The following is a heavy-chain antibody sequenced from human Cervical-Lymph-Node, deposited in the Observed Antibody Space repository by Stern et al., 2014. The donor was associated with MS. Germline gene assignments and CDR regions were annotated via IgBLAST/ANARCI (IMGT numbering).Heavy chain of an antibody. Sequence: EDQLVESGGGLVKPGGSLRLSCAASGFTFSSYSMNWVRQAPGKGLEWVASISSGGSYIYYADSLKGRFTISRDNAKNSLYLQMNSLRAEDTAVYYCARGRGGNYRYYFDYWGQGILVTVSS. J-gene: IGHJ4*02. CDR2: ISSGGSYI. V-gene: IGHV3-21*01. CDR1: GFTFSSYS. D-gene: IGHD4-23*01. CDR3: ARGRGGNYRYYFDY.